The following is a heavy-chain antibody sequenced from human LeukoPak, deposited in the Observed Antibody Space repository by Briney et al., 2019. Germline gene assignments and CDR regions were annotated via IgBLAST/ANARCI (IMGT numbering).Heavy chain of an antibody. D-gene: IGHD6-6*01. CDR3: AKDAKGSYNWFDP. CDR1: GSIFSSYG. CDR2: IWYDGSYK. Sequence: PGGSLRLSCTASGSIFSSYGMHWVRQAPGKGLEWVAVIWYDGSYKYSADSVKGRFTISRDNSKNTLYLQMDSLRAEDTALYYCAKDAKGSYNWFDPWGQGTLVIVSS. V-gene: IGHV3-33*06. J-gene: IGHJ5*02.